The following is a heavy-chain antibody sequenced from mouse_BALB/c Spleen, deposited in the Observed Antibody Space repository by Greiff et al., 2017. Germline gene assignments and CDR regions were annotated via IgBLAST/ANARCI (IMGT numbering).Heavy chain of an antibody. CDR3: ARGPENAMDY. V-gene: IGHV14-1*02. J-gene: IGHJ4*01. Sequence: VQLQQSGAELVRPGALVKLSCKASGFNIKDYYMHWVKQRPEQGLEWIGWIDPENGNTIYDPKFQGKASITADTSYNTAYLQLSSLTSEDTAVYYCARGPENAMDYWGQGTSVTVSS. CDR1: GFNIKDYY. CDR2: IDPENGNT.